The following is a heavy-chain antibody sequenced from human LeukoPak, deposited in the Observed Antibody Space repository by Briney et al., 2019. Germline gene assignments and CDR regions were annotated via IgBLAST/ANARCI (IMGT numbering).Heavy chain of an antibody. CDR2: IIPIFGTA. Sequence: SVKVSCKASGGTFSSYAISWVRQAPGQGLEWMGGIIPIFGTANYAQKFQGRVTIIADESTSTAYMELSSLRSEDTAVYYCAREFEYCSSTSCYARKHYYYMDVWGKGTTVTISS. V-gene: IGHV1-69*01. D-gene: IGHD2-2*01. J-gene: IGHJ6*03. CDR3: AREFEYCSSTSCYARKHYYYMDV. CDR1: GGTFSSYA.